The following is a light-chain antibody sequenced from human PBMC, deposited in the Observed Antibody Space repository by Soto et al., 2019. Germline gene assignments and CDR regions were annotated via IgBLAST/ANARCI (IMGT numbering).Light chain of an antibody. V-gene: IGLV2-14*03. Sequence: QSALTQPASVSGSPGQSITISCTGTSSDVGGYSYVSWYQKHPGRAPKLIIYGVNNRPSGISHRFSGSKSGNTASLTISDLQAEDESDFYCASYKSSSTWVFGGGTKLTVL. CDR1: SSDVGGYSY. J-gene: IGLJ2*01. CDR3: ASYKSSSTWV. CDR2: GVN.